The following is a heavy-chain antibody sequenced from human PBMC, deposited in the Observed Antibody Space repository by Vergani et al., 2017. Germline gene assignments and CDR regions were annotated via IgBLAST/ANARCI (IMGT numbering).Heavy chain of an antibody. Sequence: EVMLVQSGAEVKKPGESLKISCKYSESSFISNEIAWVRQMSGKGLQWMGNINPIDSKIAYSPSFQGQAIMSLDMSITTAYLQWRSLKASDTAIYYCTRHVPCGDGACLHFDHWGQGTQVTVSS. CDR3: TRHVPCGDGACLHFDH. J-gene: IGHJ4*02. D-gene: IGHD2-21*01. V-gene: IGHV5-51*01. CDR2: INPIDSKI. CDR1: ESSFISNE.